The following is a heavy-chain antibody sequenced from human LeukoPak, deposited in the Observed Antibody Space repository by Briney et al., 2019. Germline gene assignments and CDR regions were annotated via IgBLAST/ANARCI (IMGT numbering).Heavy chain of an antibody. V-gene: IGHV1-8*01. CDR2: MNPNSGNT. CDR3: ARGPRGYRRARLDGYYFDY. CDR1: GYTFTSYD. Sequence: GASVKVSCKASGYTFTSYDINWVRQATGQGLEWMGWMNPNSGNTGYAQKFQGRVTMTRNTSISTAYMELSSLRSEDTAVYYCARGPRGYRRARLDGYYFDYWGQGTLVTVSS. D-gene: IGHD3-10*01. J-gene: IGHJ4*02.